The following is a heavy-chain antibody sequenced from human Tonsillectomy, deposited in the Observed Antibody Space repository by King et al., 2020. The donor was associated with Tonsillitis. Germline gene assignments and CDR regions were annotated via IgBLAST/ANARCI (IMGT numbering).Heavy chain of an antibody. CDR2: IIPMFATA. CDR3: ARIADGYNYAVDI. V-gene: IGHV1-69*01. Sequence: VQLVESGADVKKPGSSVKVSCKASGGTFSSYVIIWVRQAPGQGLEWMGDIIPMFATAKYAQRYQGRLTITADESTSTAYMELSSLRSEDTAVYYCARIADGYNYAVDIWGQGTMVTVSS. D-gene: IGHD5-24*01. J-gene: IGHJ3*02. CDR1: GGTFSSYV.